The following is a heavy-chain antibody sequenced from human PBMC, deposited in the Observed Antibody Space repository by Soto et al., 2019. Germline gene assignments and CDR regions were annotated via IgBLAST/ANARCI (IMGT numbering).Heavy chain of an antibody. CDR3: ARHGPMGASDC. CDR2: SRGKAYSFTT. Sequence: GGSLRLSCVVSGFTFSDHSMDWVRHAPGKGLEWIGRSRGKAYSFTTEYAASVKGRFAILRDDLQNSLSLQMNTLESEDTALYYCARHGPMGASDCWGQGSLVTVSS. V-gene: IGHV3-72*01. J-gene: IGHJ4*02. D-gene: IGHD1-26*01. CDR1: GFTFSDHS.